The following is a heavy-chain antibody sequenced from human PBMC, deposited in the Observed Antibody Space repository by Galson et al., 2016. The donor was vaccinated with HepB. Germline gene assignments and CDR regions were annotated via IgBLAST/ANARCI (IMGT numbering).Heavy chain of an antibody. CDR2: VSGPSFYI. J-gene: IGHJ6*03. D-gene: IGHD2-15*01. CDR1: GFTFTSYT. Sequence: SLRLSCAASGFTFTSYTMNWVRQAPGKALEWVASVSGPSFYIFYTDSVKGRFTISRDNAINSLFLQMHDLRPEDTAVYYRARGRQQPPAYYYYYMDVWGKGTTVTVSS. CDR3: ARGRQQPPAYYYYYMDV. V-gene: IGHV3-21*01.